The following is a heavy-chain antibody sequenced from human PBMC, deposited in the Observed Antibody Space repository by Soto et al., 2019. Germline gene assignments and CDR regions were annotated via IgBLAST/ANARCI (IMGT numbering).Heavy chain of an antibody. CDR2: ISYDGSNK. CDR3: ARDVYHWAYYCYYGMDV. D-gene: IGHD6-19*01. V-gene: IGHV3-30-3*01. CDR1: GFTFSSYA. Sequence: QVQLVESGGGVVQPGRSLRLSCAASGFTFSSYAMHWVRQAPGKGLEWVAVISYDGSNKYYADSVKGRFTISRDNSKNTLYLQMNSLRAEDTAVYYCARDVYHWAYYCYYGMDVWGQGTTVTVSS. J-gene: IGHJ6*02.